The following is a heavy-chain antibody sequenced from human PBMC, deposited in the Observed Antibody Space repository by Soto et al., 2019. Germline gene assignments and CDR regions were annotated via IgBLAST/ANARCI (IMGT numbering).Heavy chain of an antibody. CDR2: IYSGGST. Sequence: GGSLRLSCAASGFTVSSNYMSWVRQAPGKGLEWVSVIYSGGSTYYADSVKGRFTISRDNSKNTLYLQMNSLRAEDTAVYYCARGLVGTIFGVVIIRAFDIWGQGTMVTVSS. V-gene: IGHV3-66*01. D-gene: IGHD3-3*01. J-gene: IGHJ3*02. CDR3: ARGLVGTIFGVVIIRAFDI. CDR1: GFTVSSNY.